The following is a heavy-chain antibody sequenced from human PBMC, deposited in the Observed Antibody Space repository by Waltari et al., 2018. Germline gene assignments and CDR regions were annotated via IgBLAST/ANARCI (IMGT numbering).Heavy chain of an antibody. CDR3: ARDLWVSSGYRPPGCGY. CDR2: INPNSGGT. V-gene: IGHV1-2*06. CDR1: GYTFTGYY. D-gene: IGHD3-22*01. Sequence: QVQLVQSGAEVKKPGASVKVSCKASGYTFTGYYMHWVRQAPGQGLEWIGRINPNSGGTNYAQKFQGRVTMTRDTSISTAYMELSRLRSDDTAVYYCARDLWVSSGYRPPGCGYWGQGTLVTVSS. J-gene: IGHJ4*02.